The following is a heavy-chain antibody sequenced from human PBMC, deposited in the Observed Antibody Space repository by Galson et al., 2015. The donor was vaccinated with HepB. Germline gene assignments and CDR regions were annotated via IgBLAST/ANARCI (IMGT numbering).Heavy chain of an antibody. CDR2: ITDSGSIT. CDR3: ARDYGDYDGAFDI. D-gene: IGHD4-17*01. Sequence: SLRLSCAASGITFSDYYMSWIRQAPGKGLEWLSYITDSGSITYYADSVKGRFTISRDNAKNSLYLQMNSLRAEDTAVYYCARDYGDYDGAFDIWGQGTMVTVSS. J-gene: IGHJ3*02. V-gene: IGHV3-11*01. CDR1: GITFSDYY.